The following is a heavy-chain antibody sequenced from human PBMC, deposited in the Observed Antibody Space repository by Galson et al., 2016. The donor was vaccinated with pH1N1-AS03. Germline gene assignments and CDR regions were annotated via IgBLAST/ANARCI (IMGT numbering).Heavy chain of an antibody. D-gene: IGHD3-16*02. CDR2: IWHDGSEK. J-gene: IGHJ2*01. Sequence: SLRLSCAASGFTFSSHGMHWVCQTPGKGLEWVAVIWHDGSEKYYADSVKGRFTISSDNSKNTLYLQMNGLRAEDMAVYYCARDRHYYDYIWGTYRYDWYFDLWGRGTLVTVSS. CDR1: GFTFSSHG. V-gene: IGHV3-33*01. CDR3: ARDRHYYDYIWGTYRYDWYFDL.